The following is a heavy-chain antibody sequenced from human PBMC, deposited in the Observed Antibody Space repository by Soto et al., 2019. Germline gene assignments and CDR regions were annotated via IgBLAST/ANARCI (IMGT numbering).Heavy chain of an antibody. V-gene: IGHV4-31*03. D-gene: IGHD1-26*01. CDR3: ARAPSGSYFYLGMDV. Sequence: QVQLQESGPGLVKPSQTLSLTCTVSGGSISSGGYNWSWIRQHPGKGLEWIGYIYYSGSTYYNPSLKSRVTISVDTSKNQFSLKLSSVTAADTAVYYCARAPSGSYFYLGMDVWGQGTTVTVSS. CDR1: GGSISSGGYN. J-gene: IGHJ6*02. CDR2: IYYSGST.